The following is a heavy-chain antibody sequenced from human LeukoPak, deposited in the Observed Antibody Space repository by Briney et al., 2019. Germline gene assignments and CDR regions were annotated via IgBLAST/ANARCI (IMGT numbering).Heavy chain of an antibody. CDR2: ISSSSSYI. J-gene: IGHJ6*03. D-gene: IGHD3-16*02. CDR3: ARDSGDYVWGSYRWNYYYYMDV. CDR1: GFTFSSYS. Sequence: GGSLRLSCAASGFTFSSYSMNWVRQAPGKGLEWVSSISSSSSYIYYADSVKGRFTISRDNAKNSLYLQMNSLRAEDTALFYCARDSGDYVWGSYRWNYYYYMDVWGKGTTVTVS. V-gene: IGHV3-21*01.